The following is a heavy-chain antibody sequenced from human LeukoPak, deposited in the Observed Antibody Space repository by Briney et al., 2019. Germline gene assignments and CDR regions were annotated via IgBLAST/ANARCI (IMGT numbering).Heavy chain of an antibody. Sequence: SETLSLTCAVYGGSFSGYYWSWIRQPPGKGLEWIGEINHSGSTNYNPSLKSRVTISVDTSKNQFSLKLSSVTAADTAVYYCARSSSWYVGYYYGMDVWGQGTTVTVSS. D-gene: IGHD6-13*01. CDR3: ARSSSWYVGYYYGMDV. V-gene: IGHV4-34*01. CDR1: GGSFSGYY. J-gene: IGHJ6*02. CDR2: INHSGST.